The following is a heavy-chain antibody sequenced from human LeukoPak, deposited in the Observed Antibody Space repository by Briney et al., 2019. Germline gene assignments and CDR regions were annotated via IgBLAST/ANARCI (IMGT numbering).Heavy chain of an antibody. CDR1: GGSISSYY. CDR3: ARGVKAET. J-gene: IGHJ5*02. CDR2: IYYSGST. V-gene: IGHV4-59*01. D-gene: IGHD2-15*01. Sequence: SETLSLTCTVSGGSISSYYWSWIRQPPGKGLEWIGYIYYSGSTNYNPSLESRVTISVDTSKNHFSLRLSSVTAADTAVYYCARGVKAETWGQGTLVTVSS.